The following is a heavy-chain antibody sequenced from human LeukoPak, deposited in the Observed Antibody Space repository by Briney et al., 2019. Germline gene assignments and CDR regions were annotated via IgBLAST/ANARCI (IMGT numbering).Heavy chain of an antibody. CDR2: IWYDGSNK. V-gene: IGHV3-33*01. Sequence: GGSLRLSCAASGFTFSNYGMHWVRQAPGKGLEWVALIWYDGSNKYYTDSVRGRFTISRDNSKNTLYLQMKSLRVEDTAVYYCARAGVGAIYYFDYWGQGTLVTVSS. CDR3: ARAGVGAIYYFDY. D-gene: IGHD1-26*01. J-gene: IGHJ4*02. CDR1: GFTFSNYG.